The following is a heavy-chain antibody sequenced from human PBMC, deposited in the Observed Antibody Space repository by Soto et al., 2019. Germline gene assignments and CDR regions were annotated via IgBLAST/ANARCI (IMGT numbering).Heavy chain of an antibody. Sequence: ASVKVSCKASGYAFTSYGISWAQQAPGQGLEWMGWISAYNGNTNYAQKLQGRVTLTTDTSTSTAYMELRSLRSDDTAVYYCARDLGYCSGRSCPSRTIDTWGQGILVTVSS. D-gene: IGHD2-15*01. CDR1: GYAFTSYG. V-gene: IGHV1-18*01. J-gene: IGHJ5*02. CDR3: ARDLGYCSGRSCPSRTIDT. CDR2: ISAYNGNT.